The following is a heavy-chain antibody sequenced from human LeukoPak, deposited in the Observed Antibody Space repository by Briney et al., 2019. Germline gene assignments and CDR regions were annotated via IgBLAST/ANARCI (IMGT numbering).Heavy chain of an antibody. D-gene: IGHD6-13*01. CDR2: IYYSGST. J-gene: IGHJ5*02. CDR3: ARRCIAAAGEPSNWFDP. V-gene: IGHV4-39*01. CDR1: GDSFSSVTDY. Sequence: SETLSLTCTVSGDSFSSVTDYWGWIRQPPGKGLEWIGSIYYSGSTYYNPSLKSRVTISVDTSKNQFSLKLSSVTAADTAVYYCARRCIAAAGEPSNWFDPWGQGTLVTVSS.